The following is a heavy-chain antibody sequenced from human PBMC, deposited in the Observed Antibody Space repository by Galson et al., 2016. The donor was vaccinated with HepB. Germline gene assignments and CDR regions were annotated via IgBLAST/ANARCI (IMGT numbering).Heavy chain of an antibody. CDR3: VRHSGWSGSPYWYFDL. D-gene: IGHD3-3*01. J-gene: IGHJ2*01. V-gene: IGHV4-39*01. CDR2: IYYSGST. CDR1: DGSISSVSYY. Sequence: SETLSLTCTVSDGSISSVSYYWGWIRQPPGKGLEWIGSIYYSGSTYYNPSLKSRVTISVDTSKNQFFLKLNSVSAADTAVYYCVRHSGWSGSPYWYFDLWGRGSLVTVSS.